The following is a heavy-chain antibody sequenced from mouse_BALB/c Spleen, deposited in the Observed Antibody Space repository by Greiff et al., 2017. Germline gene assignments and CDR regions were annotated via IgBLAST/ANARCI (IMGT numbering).Heavy chain of an antibody. Sequence: EVKLMESGGGLVKPGGSLKLSCAASGFTFSSYAMSWVRQSPEKRLEWVAEISSGGSYTYYPDTVTGRFTISRDNAKNTLYLEMSSLRSEDTAMYYCARVLYSNYVFYYAMDYWGQGTSVTVSS. CDR1: GFTFSSYA. CDR2: ISSGGSYT. D-gene: IGHD2-5*01. V-gene: IGHV5-9-4*01. CDR3: ARVLYSNYVFYYAMDY. J-gene: IGHJ4*01.